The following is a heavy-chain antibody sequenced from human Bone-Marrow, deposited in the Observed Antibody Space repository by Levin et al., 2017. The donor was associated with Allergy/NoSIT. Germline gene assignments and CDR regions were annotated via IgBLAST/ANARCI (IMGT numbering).Heavy chain of an antibody. Sequence: SGGSLRLSCSASGFTFSYYAMHWVRQAPGKGLEYVSAIGSTGASTFYADSVRGRFTVSRDNSKKILYLQMSSLRGEDSAVYYCVKTGRGYRGLLDYLDSWGQGTLVTVSS. CDR3: VKTGRGYRGLLDYLDS. V-gene: IGHV3-64D*06. D-gene: IGHD5-12*01. CDR1: GFTFSYYA. J-gene: IGHJ4*02. CDR2: IGSTGAST.